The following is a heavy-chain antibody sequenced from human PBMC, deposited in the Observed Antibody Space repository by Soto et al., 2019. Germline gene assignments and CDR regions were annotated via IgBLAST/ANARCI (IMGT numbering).Heavy chain of an antibody. CDR2: MSGSGATT. D-gene: IGHD2-8*02. CDR3: AKGSSCTSVICHLAPFEF. Sequence: EVQLLESGGGFVQPGGSLRLSCAASEFTFSTYAMSWVRQSPGKGLEWVSAMSGSGATTHHADSVKGRFTISRDNSKNTLYLQLNSLRAEDTAVYFCAKGSSCTSVICHLAPFEFWGQGTLVTVSS. V-gene: IGHV3-23*01. J-gene: IGHJ4*02. CDR1: EFTFSTYA.